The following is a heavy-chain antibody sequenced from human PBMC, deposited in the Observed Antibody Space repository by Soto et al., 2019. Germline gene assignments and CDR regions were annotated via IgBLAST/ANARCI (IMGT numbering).Heavy chain of an antibody. V-gene: IGHV1-69*13. Sequence: GASVKVSCKASGGTFSSYAISWVRQAPGQGLEWMGGIIPIFGTANYAQKFQGRVTITADESTSTAYMELSSLRSEDTAVYYCARGGRDGYNYYFDYWGQGTLVTVSS. CDR1: GGTFSSYA. D-gene: IGHD5-12*01. J-gene: IGHJ4*02. CDR3: ARGGRDGYNYYFDY. CDR2: IIPIFGTA.